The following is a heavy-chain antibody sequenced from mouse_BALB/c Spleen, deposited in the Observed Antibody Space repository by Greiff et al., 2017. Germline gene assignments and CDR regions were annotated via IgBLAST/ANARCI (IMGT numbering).Heavy chain of an antibody. J-gene: IGHJ4*01. CDR1: GYTFTSYW. D-gene: IGHD1-2*01. CDR2: IYPGDGDT. V-gene: IGHV1-87*01. CDR3: ARGRTATAMDY. Sequence: VQLMESGAELARPGASVKLSCKASGYTFTSYWMQWVKQRPGQGLEWIGSIYPGDGDTRYTQKFKGKATLTADKSSSTAYMQLSSLASEDSAVYYCARGRTATAMDYWGQGTSVTVSS.